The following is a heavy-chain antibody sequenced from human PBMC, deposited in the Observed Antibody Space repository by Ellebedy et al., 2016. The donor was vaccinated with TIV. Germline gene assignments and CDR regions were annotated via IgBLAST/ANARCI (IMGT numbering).Heavy chain of an antibody. CDR2: INHSGST. V-gene: IGHV4-34*01. D-gene: IGHD3-10*02. Sequence: MPSETLSLTFAVYGGSFSGYYWSWIRQPPGKGLEWSGEINHSGSTNYNPSLKSRVTISVDTSKNPFSLKLSSVTAADTAVYYCARTLTYYYVLGFDYWGQGTLVTVSS. CDR1: GGSFSGYY. CDR3: ARTLTYYYVLGFDY. J-gene: IGHJ4*02.